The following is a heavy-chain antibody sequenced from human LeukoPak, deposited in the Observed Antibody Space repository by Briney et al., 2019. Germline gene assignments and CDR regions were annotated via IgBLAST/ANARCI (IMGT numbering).Heavy chain of an antibody. Sequence: SETLSLTCAVSGGSISSGGYSWSWLRQPPGTGLEWIGYIYHSGSTYYNPSLKSRVTISVDRSKNQFSLKLSSVTAADTAVYYCAGGRYCSSTSCEGNWFDPWGQGTLVTVSS. CDR1: GGSISSGGYS. CDR3: AGGRYCSSTSCEGNWFDP. D-gene: IGHD2-2*01. CDR2: IYHSGST. J-gene: IGHJ5*02. V-gene: IGHV4-30-2*01.